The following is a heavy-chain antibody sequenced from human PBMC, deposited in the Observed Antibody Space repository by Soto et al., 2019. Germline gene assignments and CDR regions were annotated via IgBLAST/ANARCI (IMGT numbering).Heavy chain of an antibody. Sequence: GESLKISCKGSGYSFTIYWISWVRQRPGKGLEWMGIIYPGDSDTRYSPSFQGQVTISADKSISTAYLQWSSLKASDTAMYYCALILNRNWFDPWGQGTLVTVSS. D-gene: IGHD2-15*01. CDR3: ALILNRNWFDP. J-gene: IGHJ5*02. CDR1: GYSFTIYW. V-gene: IGHV5-51*01. CDR2: IYPGDSDT.